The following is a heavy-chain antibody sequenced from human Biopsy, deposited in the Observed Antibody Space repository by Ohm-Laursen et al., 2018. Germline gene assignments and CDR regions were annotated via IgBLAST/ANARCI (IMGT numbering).Heavy chain of an antibody. CDR1: GASINIAYY. D-gene: IGHD6-13*01. V-gene: IGHV4-38-2*01. CDR2: IYQTGNT. CDR3: VRVRGITPPGAFDF. J-gene: IGHJ3*01. Sequence: GTLSLTCAVSGASINIAYYWGWIRQPPGKGLEWIGIIYQTGNTYYNPSLKSRLTISGDAPKNEFSLNLTSVTAADTAIYYCVRVRGITPPGAFDFWGQGTKVAVSS.